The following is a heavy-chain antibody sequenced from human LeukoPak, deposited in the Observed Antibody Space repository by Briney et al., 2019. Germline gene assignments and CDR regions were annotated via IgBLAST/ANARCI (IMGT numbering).Heavy chain of an antibody. Sequence: GRSLRLSCTASGFTFGDYAMSWVRQAPGKGLEWVGFIRSKAYGGATEYAASVKGRFTISRDDSKSIAYLQMSSLKTEDTAVYYCTRGTLYGGNEYWGQGTLVTVSS. J-gene: IGHJ4*02. CDR3: TRGTLYGGNEY. V-gene: IGHV3-49*04. D-gene: IGHD4-23*01. CDR1: GFTFGDYA. CDR2: IRSKAYGGAT.